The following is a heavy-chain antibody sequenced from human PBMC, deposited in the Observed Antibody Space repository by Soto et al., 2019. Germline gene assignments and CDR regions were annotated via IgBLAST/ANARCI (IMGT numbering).Heavy chain of an antibody. CDR2: IYYSGST. Sequence: SVTMSVTCAVDGGYFIGYCWSWIRKQTGKGLEWIGEIYYSGSTYYNPSLKSRVTISVDTSKNQFSLKLSSVTAADTAVYYCARPTMVRGVIMGFDYWGQGTLVTVS. V-gene: IGHV4-34*01. D-gene: IGHD3-10*01. J-gene: IGHJ4*02. CDR1: GGYFIGYC. CDR3: ARPTMVRGVIMGFDY.